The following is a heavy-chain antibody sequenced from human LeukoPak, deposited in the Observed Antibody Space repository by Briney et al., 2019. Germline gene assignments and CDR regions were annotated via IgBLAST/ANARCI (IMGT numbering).Heavy chain of an antibody. CDR2: ISGSGGGT. D-gene: IGHD1-1*01. J-gene: IGHJ3*02. CDR1: GFTFSSYA. V-gene: IGHV3-23*01. CDR3: AKDRRYNDAFAI. Sequence: GGSLRLACAASGFTFSSYAMSWVRQAPGKGLEWVSAISGSGGGTYYADSVRGRFTISRDNSKNTLYLQMNSLRAEDTAVYYCAKDRRYNDAFAIWGQGTMVTVSS.